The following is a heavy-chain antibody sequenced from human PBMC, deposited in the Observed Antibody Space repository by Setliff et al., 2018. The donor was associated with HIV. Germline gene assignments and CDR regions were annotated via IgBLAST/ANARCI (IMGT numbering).Heavy chain of an antibody. CDR3: AKGRLRENHD. CDR1: GFTFSDCS. D-gene: IGHD4-17*01. CDR2: ITSTGSSK. V-gene: IGHV3-48*01. J-gene: IGHJ4*02. Sequence: GGSLRLSCAASGFTFSDCSMNWVRQAPGKGLEWISYITSTGSSKFYADSVKGRFTISRDNSKKTLYLQMSSLRVEDTAVYYCAKGRLRENHDWGQGTLVTVSS.